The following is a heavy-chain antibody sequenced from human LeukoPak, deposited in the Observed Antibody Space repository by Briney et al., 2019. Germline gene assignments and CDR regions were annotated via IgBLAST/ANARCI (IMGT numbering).Heavy chain of an antibody. D-gene: IGHD6-19*01. CDR1: GYSISSGYY. CDR3: ARRGIAVAGDFDY. J-gene: IGHJ4*02. V-gene: IGHV4-38-2*01. Sequence: PSETLSLTCAVSGYSISSGYYWGWIRQPPGQGLEWIGSIYHSGSTYYNPYLKSRVTISVDTSKNQFSLKLSSVTAADTAVYYCARRGIAVAGDFDYWGQGTLVTVSS. CDR2: IYHSGST.